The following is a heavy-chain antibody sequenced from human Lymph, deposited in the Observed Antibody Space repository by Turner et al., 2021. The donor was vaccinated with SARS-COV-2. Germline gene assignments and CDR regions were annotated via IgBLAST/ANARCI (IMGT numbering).Heavy chain of an antibody. J-gene: IGHJ5*02. V-gene: IGHV4-59*01. Sequence: QVQLQESGPRLVKLLETLSLTCTVSGGSMNSNYWSWIRQPPGKRLEWIGYIYYRGSTNYNPSLYSRVTISVDTSRNQFSLNLTSVTAADTAIYYCARETVNNWVDPWGQGTLVTVSS. D-gene: IGHD2-21*02. CDR3: ARETVNNWVDP. CDR2: IYYRGST. CDR1: GGSMNSNY.